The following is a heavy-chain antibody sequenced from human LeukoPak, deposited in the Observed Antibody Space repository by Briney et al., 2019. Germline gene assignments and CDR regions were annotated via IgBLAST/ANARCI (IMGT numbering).Heavy chain of an antibody. Sequence: PSETLSLTCAVYGGSFSGYYWSWIRQPPGKGLEWIGEINHSGSTYYNPSLKSRVTISVDTSKNQFSLKLSSVTAADTAVYYCAREAAAGRGDWGQGTLVAVSS. CDR1: GGSFSGYY. J-gene: IGHJ4*02. V-gene: IGHV4-34*01. CDR3: AREAAAGRGD. CDR2: INHSGST. D-gene: IGHD6-13*01.